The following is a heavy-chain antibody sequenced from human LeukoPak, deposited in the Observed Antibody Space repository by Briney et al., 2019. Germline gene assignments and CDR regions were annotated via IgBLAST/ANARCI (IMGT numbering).Heavy chain of an antibody. Sequence: SETLSLTCAVYGGSFSGYYWSWIRQPPGKGLEWIGEINHSGSTNYNPSLKSRVTISVDTSKNQFSLKLSSVTAADTAVYYCAREMVEMATIDYWGQGTLVTVSS. J-gene: IGHJ4*02. CDR2: INHSGST. D-gene: IGHD5-24*01. V-gene: IGHV4-34*01. CDR3: AREMVEMATIDY. CDR1: GGSFSGYY.